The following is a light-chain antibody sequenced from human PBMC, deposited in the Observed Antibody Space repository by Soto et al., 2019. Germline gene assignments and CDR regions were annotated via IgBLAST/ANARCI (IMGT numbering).Light chain of an antibody. CDR2: EAT. CDR3: QQTHSYPST. Sequence: IQLTQSPSTLSASVGERATLTCRASQGVNSNLSLYQQHPAGDPQLLINEATILQGRGASGCSSGGAGAEFIPIISSLQDDDFVTYYYQQTHSYPSTFGGGTKVDI. J-gene: IGKJ4*01. CDR1: QGVNSN. V-gene: IGKV1-9*01.